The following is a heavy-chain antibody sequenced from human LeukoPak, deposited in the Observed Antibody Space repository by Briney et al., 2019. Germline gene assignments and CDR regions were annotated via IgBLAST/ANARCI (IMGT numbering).Heavy chain of an antibody. D-gene: IGHD6-13*01. J-gene: IGHJ5*02. V-gene: IGHV1-46*01. CDR2: INPSGGTT. CDR1: GYTFTNYY. Sequence: ASVKVSCKASGYTFTNYYMHWVRQAPGQGLEWMGIINPSGGTTNYAQKFQGRVTMTRDTSTSTVYMELSSLRSEDTAVYYCAKGSAAPGTRGWFDPWGQGTLVTVSS. CDR3: AKGSAAPGTRGWFDP.